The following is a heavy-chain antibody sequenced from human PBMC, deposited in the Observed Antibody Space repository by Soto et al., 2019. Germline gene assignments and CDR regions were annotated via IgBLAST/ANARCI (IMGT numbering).Heavy chain of an antibody. Sequence: PSETLSLTCTVSGGSISSSSYYWGWIRQPPGKGLEWIGSIYYSGSTYYNPSLKSRVTISVDTSKNQFSLKLSSVTAADTAVYYCARHDAVPKIIRGYDPWGQGILVTVSS. D-gene: IGHD2-2*01. CDR1: GGSISSSSYY. CDR2: IYYSGST. J-gene: IGHJ5*02. CDR3: ARHDAVPKIIRGYDP. V-gene: IGHV4-39*07.